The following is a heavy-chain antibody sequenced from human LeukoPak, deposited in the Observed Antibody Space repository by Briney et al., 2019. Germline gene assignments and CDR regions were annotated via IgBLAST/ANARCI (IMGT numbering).Heavy chain of an antibody. J-gene: IGHJ5*02. CDR2: IYYNGST. CDR1: GGSISSSSYY. V-gene: IGHV4-39*07. CDR3: ARRDSQGWFDP. Sequence: PSETLSLTCTVSGGSISSSSYYWGWIRQPPGKGLEWIGSIYYNGSTYYNPSLKSRVTISVDTSKSQFSLKLSSVTAADTAVYYCARRDSQGWFDPWGQGTLVTVSS. D-gene: IGHD5-24*01.